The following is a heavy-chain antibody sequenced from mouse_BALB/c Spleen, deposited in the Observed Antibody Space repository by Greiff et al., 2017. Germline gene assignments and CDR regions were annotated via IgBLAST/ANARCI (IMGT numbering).Heavy chain of an antibody. CDR1: GFTFNTNA. V-gene: IGHV10S3*01. D-gene: IGHD2-2*01. Sequence: EVKLVETGGGLVQPKGSLKLSCAASGFTFNTNAMNWVRQAPGKGLEWVARIRSKSNNYATYYADSVKDRFTISRDDSQSMLYLQMNNLKTEDTAMYYCVRDGYDERFAYWGQGTLVTVSA. CDR3: VRDGYDERFAY. CDR2: IRSKSNNYAT. J-gene: IGHJ3*01.